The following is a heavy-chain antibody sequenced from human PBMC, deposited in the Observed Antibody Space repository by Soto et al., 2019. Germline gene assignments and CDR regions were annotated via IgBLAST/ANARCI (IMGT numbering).Heavy chain of an antibody. D-gene: IGHD3-16*01. CDR1: GFTFSSYG. Sequence: QVQLVESGGGVVQPGRSLRLSCAASGFTFSSYGMHWVRQAPGKGLEWVAVISYDGSNKYYADSVKGRFTISRDNSKNALYLQMNSLRAEDTAVYYCAKSSTFLGELGYWGQGTLVTVSS. CDR2: ISYDGSNK. CDR3: AKSSTFLGELGY. J-gene: IGHJ4*02. V-gene: IGHV3-30*18.